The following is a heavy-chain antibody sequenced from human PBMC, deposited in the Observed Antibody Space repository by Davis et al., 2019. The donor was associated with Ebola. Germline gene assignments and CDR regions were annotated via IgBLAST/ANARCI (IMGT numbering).Heavy chain of an antibody. J-gene: IGHJ3*02. Sequence: PSETLSLTCTVSGGSISRYYCSWIRQHPGTGLEWIGYVYYSGSANYNPSLKSRVAISVDTSKNQFSLKLSSVTTADTAVYYCARDISTTVSAFDIWGQGTMVTVSS. D-gene: IGHD2/OR15-2a*01. CDR2: VYYSGSA. CDR1: GGSISRYY. V-gene: IGHV4-59*01. CDR3: ARDISTTVSAFDI.